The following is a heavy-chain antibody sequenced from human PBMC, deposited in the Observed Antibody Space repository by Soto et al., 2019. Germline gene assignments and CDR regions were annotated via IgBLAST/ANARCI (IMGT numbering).Heavy chain of an antibody. J-gene: IGHJ4*02. Sequence: SETLSLTCTVSGGSISSSSYYWGWIRQPPGKGLEWIGSIYYSGSTYYNPSLKSRVTISVDTSKNQFSLKLSSVTAADTAVYYCASHIVATITFDYWGQGTLVTVSS. V-gene: IGHV4-39*01. CDR2: IYYSGST. D-gene: IGHD5-12*01. CDR3: ASHIVATITFDY. CDR1: GGSISSSSYY.